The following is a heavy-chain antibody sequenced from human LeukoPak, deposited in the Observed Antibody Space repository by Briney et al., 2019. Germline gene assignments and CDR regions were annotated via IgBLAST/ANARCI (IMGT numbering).Heavy chain of an antibody. V-gene: IGHV3-23*01. CDR1: GFTFSSYA. CDR3: AKDEYSGSYYSDAFDI. Sequence: GGSLRLSCAASGFTFSSYAMSWVRQAPGKGLEWVSAISGSGGSTYYADSVKGRFTISRDNSKNTLYLQMNSLRAEDTAVYYCAKDEYSGSYYSDAFDIWGQGTMVTVSS. CDR2: ISGSGGST. D-gene: IGHD1-26*01. J-gene: IGHJ3*02.